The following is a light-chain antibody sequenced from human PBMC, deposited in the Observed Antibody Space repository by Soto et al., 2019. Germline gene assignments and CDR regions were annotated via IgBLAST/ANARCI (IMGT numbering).Light chain of an antibody. CDR2: NNN. V-gene: IGLV1-44*01. J-gene: IGLJ3*02. CDR1: SSNIGSTT. CDR3: AAWDDSLNGVV. Sequence: QAVVTQPPSASGTPGQRVTIACCGSSSNIGSTTVKWYQQLPGTAPKLLIYNNNQRPSGVPDRFSGSKSGTSASLAISGLQSEDEADYYCAAWDDSLNGVVFGGGTKLTVL.